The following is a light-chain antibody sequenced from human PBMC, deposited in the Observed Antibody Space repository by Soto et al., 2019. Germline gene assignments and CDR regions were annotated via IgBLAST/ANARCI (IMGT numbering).Light chain of an antibody. CDR1: QSVSSSY. Sequence: EIVLTQSPGTLSLSPGERATLSCRASQSVSSSYLAWYQQKPGQAPRLLIYGASSRATGIPDRFSGNGSGTDFKLTISRLEPEDFAVYYCHQYGSSPYTFGQGTKLEIK. J-gene: IGKJ2*01. CDR2: GAS. CDR3: HQYGSSPYT. V-gene: IGKV3-20*01.